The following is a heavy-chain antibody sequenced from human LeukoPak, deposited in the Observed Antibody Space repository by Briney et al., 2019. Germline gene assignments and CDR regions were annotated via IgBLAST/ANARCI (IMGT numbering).Heavy chain of an antibody. V-gene: IGHV3-53*04. CDR3: AGRTGYDAFDI. D-gene: IGHD1-1*01. J-gene: IGHJ3*02. CDR2: IYSGGST. Sequence: EGSLRLSCAASGFTVSSNYMSWVRQAPGKGLEWVSVIYSGGSTYYADSVKGRFTISRHNSKNTLYLQMNSLRAEDTAVYYCAGRTGYDAFDIWGQGTMVTVSS. CDR1: GFTVSSNY.